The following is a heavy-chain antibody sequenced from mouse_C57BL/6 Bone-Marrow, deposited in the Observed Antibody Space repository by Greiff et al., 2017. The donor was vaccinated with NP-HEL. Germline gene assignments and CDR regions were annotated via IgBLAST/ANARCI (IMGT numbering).Heavy chain of an antibody. CDR2: IYPGDGDT. CDR3: ARSLFFDY. CDR1: GYAFSSSW. V-gene: IGHV1-82*01. Sequence: QVQLQQSGPELVKPGASVKISCKASGYAFSSSWMNWVKQRPGQGLEWIGRIYPGDGDTNYNGKFKGKATLTADKSSSTAYMQLSSLTSEDSAVYFCARSLFFDYWGKGTTLTVSS. J-gene: IGHJ2*01.